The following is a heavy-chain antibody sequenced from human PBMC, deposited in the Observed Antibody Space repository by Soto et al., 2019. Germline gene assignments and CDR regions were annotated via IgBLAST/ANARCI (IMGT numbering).Heavy chain of an antibody. Sequence: QVQLVQSGAVVKKPGSSVEVSCKASGGTFNGYGISWVRQAPGQGLEWLGGTVPVFDTSKYAPRFQGRVTMTADKSTSTAYMELGSVRSEDTAIYFCARGVPNSGAYYTGPSAYDLWGQGTLVIVSS. CDR2: TVPVFDTS. CDR1: GGTFNGYG. D-gene: IGHD3-10*01. CDR3: ARGVPNSGAYYTGPSAYDL. V-gene: IGHV1-69*06. J-gene: IGHJ3*01.